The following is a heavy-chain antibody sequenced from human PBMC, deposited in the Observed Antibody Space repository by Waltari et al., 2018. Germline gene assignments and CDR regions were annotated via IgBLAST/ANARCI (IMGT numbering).Heavy chain of an antibody. CDR1: GGSISSSSYY. Sequence: QLQLQESGPGLVKPSETLSLTCTVSGGSISSSSYYWGWIRQPPGKGLEWIGSIYYSGGPYHNPSLKSRVTRSVDTSKNQFSLKLSSETAADTAVYYCARLGAPRLRGYSYGPWFDPWGQGTLVTVSS. J-gene: IGHJ5*02. CDR3: ARLGAPRLRGYSYGPWFDP. D-gene: IGHD5-18*01. CDR2: IYYSGGP. V-gene: IGHV4-39*07.